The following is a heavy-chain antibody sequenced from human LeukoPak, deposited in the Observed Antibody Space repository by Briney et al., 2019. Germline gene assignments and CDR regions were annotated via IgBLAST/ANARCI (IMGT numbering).Heavy chain of an antibody. V-gene: IGHV3-9*01. Sequence: SLRLSCAASGFTFDDYAMHWDRQAQGKGLEWVSGVSWNSGSIGYADSVKGRFTISRDNAKNSLYLQMNSLRAEDTALYYCAKDLHYGSGSYYTGRYYYYYYGMDVWGQGTTVTVSS. CDR3: AKDLHYGSGSYYTGRYYYYYYGMDV. CDR2: VSWNSGSI. J-gene: IGHJ6*02. D-gene: IGHD3-10*01. CDR1: GFTFDDYA.